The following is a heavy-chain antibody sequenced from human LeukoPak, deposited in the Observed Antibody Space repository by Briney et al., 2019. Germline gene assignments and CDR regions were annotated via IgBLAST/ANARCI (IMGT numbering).Heavy chain of an antibody. D-gene: IGHD3-3*01. CDR2: IKHDGSEK. V-gene: IGHV3-7*01. J-gene: IGHJ4*02. CDR1: GFIFTNYF. Sequence: GGSLRLSCAASGFIFTNYFMSWVRQAPGKGLEWVASIKHDGSEKYYVDSVRGRFTISRDNTMNSLYLQMSSLRAEDTAVYYCTTDRGWRTSGYYLYYFEYWGQGTLVTYSS. CDR3: TTDRGWRTSGYYLYYFEY.